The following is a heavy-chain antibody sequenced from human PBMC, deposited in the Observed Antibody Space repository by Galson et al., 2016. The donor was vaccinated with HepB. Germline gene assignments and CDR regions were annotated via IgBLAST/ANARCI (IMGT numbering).Heavy chain of an antibody. V-gene: IGHV2-5*02. Sequence: PALVKPTQTLTLTCTFSGFSLSSAGEAVGWIRQPPGKALEWLALIYWDDDKRYSPSLKTRLTLTKDTSKNQVVLTLTNMDPVDTATYHCAHRLVVPATPTPFDCWGQGTLVTVSS. CDR2: IYWDDDK. CDR3: AHRLVVPATPTPFDC. D-gene: IGHD2-15*01. J-gene: IGHJ4*02. CDR1: GFSLSSAGEA.